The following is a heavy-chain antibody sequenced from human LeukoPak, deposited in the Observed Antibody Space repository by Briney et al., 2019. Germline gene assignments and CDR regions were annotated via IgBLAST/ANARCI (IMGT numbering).Heavy chain of an antibody. Sequence: SETLSLTCTVSGGSISSCCWSWIRQPAGKGLEWIGRIYNSGSIDYNPSLKSRVTMSVDTSRNQFSLKLTSVTAADTAVYYCARGGGWLQLEYYFDYWGQGTLVTVSS. J-gene: IGHJ4*02. CDR3: ARGGGWLQLEYYFDY. CDR2: IYNSGSI. V-gene: IGHV4-4*07. CDR1: GGSISSCC. D-gene: IGHD5-24*01.